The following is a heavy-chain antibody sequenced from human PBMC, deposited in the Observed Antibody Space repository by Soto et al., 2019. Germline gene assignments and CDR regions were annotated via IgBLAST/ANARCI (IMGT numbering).Heavy chain of an antibody. V-gene: IGHV1-18*04. CDR2: ISAYNGHT. Sequence: QVQLVQSGAEVKKPGASVKVSCKASGYTFTSYGISWVRQAPGQGLEWMGGISAYNGHTNYAQKLQGRVTMTTDTSTSTAYMKLRSLRSDDTAVYYCARDLAFFYYDSSGSAPGLDYWVQVALVTVSS. J-gene: IGHJ4*02. D-gene: IGHD3-22*01. CDR3: ARDLAFFYYDSSGSAPGLDY. CDR1: GYTFTSYG.